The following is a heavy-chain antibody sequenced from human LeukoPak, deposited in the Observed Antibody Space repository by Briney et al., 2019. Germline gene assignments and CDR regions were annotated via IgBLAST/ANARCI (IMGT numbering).Heavy chain of an antibody. J-gene: IGHJ6*03. CDR1: GYTFTAYY. CDR2: INPNSGGT. Sequence: ASVKVSCKASGYTFTAYYMHWVRQAPGQGLEWMGWINPNSGGTNYAQKFQGRVTMTRDTSISTAYMELSRLRSDDTAVYYCARDGIAAAGISGAYYMDVWGKGTTVTISS. CDR3: ARDGIAAAGISGAYYMDV. V-gene: IGHV1-2*02. D-gene: IGHD6-13*01.